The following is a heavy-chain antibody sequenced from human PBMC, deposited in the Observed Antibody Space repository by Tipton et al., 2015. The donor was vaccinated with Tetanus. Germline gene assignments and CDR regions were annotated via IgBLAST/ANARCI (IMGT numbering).Heavy chain of an antibody. Sequence: TLSLTCTVSGGSISSYYWSWIRQPPGKGLEWIGYIYYSGSTNYNPSLKSRVTISVDTSKNQFSLKLSSVTAADTAVYYCARGPSVAYCCGGSCPVWFDPWGQGTLVTVSS. CDR1: GGSISSYY. CDR3: ARGPSVAYCCGGSCPVWFDP. CDR2: IYYSGST. J-gene: IGHJ5*02. V-gene: IGHV4-59*01. D-gene: IGHD2-15*01.